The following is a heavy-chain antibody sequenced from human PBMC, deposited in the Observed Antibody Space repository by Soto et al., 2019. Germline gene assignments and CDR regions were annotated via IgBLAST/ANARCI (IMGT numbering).Heavy chain of an antibody. Sequence: QVQLVESGGGVVQPGRSLRLSCAASGFTFSTYVMHWVRQAPGKGLEWVALISYDGSNKYYADSAKGRFTISRDNSKNTLYLQMNSLRVEDTAVYYCARDRSVVVVPDTPDYWGQGTLVTVSS. CDR3: ARDRSVVVVPDTPDY. V-gene: IGHV3-30-3*01. D-gene: IGHD2-15*01. CDR2: ISYDGSNK. J-gene: IGHJ4*02. CDR1: GFTFSTYV.